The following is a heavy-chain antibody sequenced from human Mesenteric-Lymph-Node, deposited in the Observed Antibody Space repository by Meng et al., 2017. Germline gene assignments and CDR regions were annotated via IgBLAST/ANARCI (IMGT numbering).Heavy chain of an antibody. J-gene: IGHJ4*02. Sequence: VQRQESGPGLVKPSGTLSPPCAVSGASISSGYWWSWVRQPPGKVLEWIGEVHYSEGTNYNPSLKSRVTISVDKSNNQYSLRLTSVTAADTAIYYCARNGAFSADQWGQGTLVTVSS. CDR3: ARNGAFSADQ. CDR1: GASISSGYW. D-gene: IGHD2-8*01. CDR2: VHYSEGT. V-gene: IGHV4-4*02.